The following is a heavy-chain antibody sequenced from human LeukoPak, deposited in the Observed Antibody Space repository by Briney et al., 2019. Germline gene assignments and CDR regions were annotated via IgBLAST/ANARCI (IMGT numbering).Heavy chain of an antibody. D-gene: IGHD3-22*01. CDR3: ARAPVIVMHDWYFDL. V-gene: IGHV3-21*01. Sequence: GGSLRLSCVGSEFTFRNYSLNWVRQAPGKGLEWVSSISSSSSYKYYVDSVKGRFTISRDNAKKSLYLQMNSLRAEDTAVYYCARAPVIVMHDWYFDLWGRGTLVAVSS. J-gene: IGHJ2*01. CDR2: ISSSSSYK. CDR1: EFTFRNYS.